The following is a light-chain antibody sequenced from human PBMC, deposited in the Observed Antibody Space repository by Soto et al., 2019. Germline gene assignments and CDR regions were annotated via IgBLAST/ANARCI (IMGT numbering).Light chain of an antibody. Sequence: EIVMTQSPATLSVSPGERATLSCRASQSVSSNLAWYQHKPGQAPRLLIYGASTRATGIPARFSASGSGTEFSLTISSLQSEDCAVYYCQQYNNWPPKQYTFGQGTKLEIK. V-gene: IGKV3-15*01. J-gene: IGKJ2*01. CDR2: GAS. CDR1: QSVSSN. CDR3: QQYNNWPPKQYT.